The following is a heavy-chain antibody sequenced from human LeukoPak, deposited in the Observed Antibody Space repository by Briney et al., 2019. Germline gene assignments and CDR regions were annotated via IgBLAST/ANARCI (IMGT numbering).Heavy chain of an antibody. D-gene: IGHD5-12*01. CDR2: ISSSGSTI. V-gene: IGHV3-11*04. J-gene: IGHJ4*02. Sequence: GGSLRLSCAASGFTFSDYNMRWIRQAPGKGLEWVSYISSSGSTIYYADSVKGRFTISRDNAKNSLYLQMNSLRAEDTAVYYCARGVRSGYDFDYWGQGTLVTVSS. CDR3: ARGVRSGYDFDY. CDR1: GFTFSDYN.